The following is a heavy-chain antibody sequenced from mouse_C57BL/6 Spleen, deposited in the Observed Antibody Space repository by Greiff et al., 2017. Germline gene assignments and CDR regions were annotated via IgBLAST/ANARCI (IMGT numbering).Heavy chain of an antibody. CDR2: IDPETGGT. V-gene: IGHV1-15*01. D-gene: IGHD2-1*01. J-gene: IGHJ3*01. Sequence: QVQLQQSGAELVRPGASVTLSCKASGYTFTDYEMHWVKQTPVHGLEWIGAIDPETGGTAYNQKFKGKAILTADKSSSTAYMELRSLTSEDSAVYYCTRGVYYGNFIFAYWGQGTLVTVSA. CDR1: GYTFTDYE. CDR3: TRGVYYGNFIFAY.